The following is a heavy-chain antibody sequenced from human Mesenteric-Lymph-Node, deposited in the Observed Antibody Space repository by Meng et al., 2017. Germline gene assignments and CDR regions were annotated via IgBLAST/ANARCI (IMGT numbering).Heavy chain of an antibody. CDR1: GFTFSTYE. J-gene: IGHJ4*02. Sequence: GGSLRLSCTASGFTFSTYEMNWVRQAPGKGLEWLSYISSSGNTIYYADSVKGRFTISRDNAKNSLYLQMNSLGAEDTAVYYCARDPDRRGYGYVYFDYWGQGTLVTVSS. V-gene: IGHV3-48*03. CDR2: ISSSGNTI. CDR3: ARDPDRRGYGYVYFDY. D-gene: IGHD5-18*01.